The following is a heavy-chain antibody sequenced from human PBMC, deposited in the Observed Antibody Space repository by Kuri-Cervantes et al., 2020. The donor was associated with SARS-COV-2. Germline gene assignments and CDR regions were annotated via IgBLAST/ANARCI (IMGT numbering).Heavy chain of an antibody. V-gene: IGHV3-74*01. D-gene: IGHD3-9*01. Sequence: GGSLRLSCAASGFTFSSYWMHWVRQAPGKGLVWVSRINSDGSSTSYADSVKGRFTISRDNAKNTLYLQMNSLRAEDTAVYYCAKTDPHQAVLRYFDWLSSFDYWGQGTLVTVSS. CDR3: AKTDPHQAVLRYFDWLSSFDY. CDR1: GFTFSSYW. CDR2: INSDGSST. J-gene: IGHJ4*02.